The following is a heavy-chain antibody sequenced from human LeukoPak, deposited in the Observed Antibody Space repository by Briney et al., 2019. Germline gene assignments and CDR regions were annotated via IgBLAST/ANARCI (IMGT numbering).Heavy chain of an antibody. D-gene: IGHD3-9*01. CDR1: GGTFSSYA. CDR3: ARSMTSYVFDY. J-gene: IGHJ4*02. V-gene: IGHV1-69*13. CDR2: IIPIFGTT. Sequence: ASVKVSCKASGGTFSSYAITWMRQAPGQGLEWSGGIIPIFGTTNYAQNFQGRVTITADESTRTAYMELSSLRSGDTAVYYCARSMTSYVFDYWGQGTLVTVSS.